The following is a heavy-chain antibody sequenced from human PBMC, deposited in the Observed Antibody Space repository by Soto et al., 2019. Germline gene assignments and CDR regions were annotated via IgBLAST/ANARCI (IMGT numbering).Heavy chain of an antibody. D-gene: IGHD4-17*01. CDR2: ISYDGSNK. Sequence: PGGSLRLSCAASGFTFSSYAMHWVRQAPGKGLEWVAVISYDGSNKYYADSVKGRFTISRDNSKNTLYLQMNSLRAEDTAVYYCARVPTNYGDYVRRYYYYGMDVWGQGTTVTVSS. CDR3: ARVPTNYGDYVRRYYYYGMDV. J-gene: IGHJ6*02. V-gene: IGHV3-30-3*01. CDR1: GFTFSSYA.